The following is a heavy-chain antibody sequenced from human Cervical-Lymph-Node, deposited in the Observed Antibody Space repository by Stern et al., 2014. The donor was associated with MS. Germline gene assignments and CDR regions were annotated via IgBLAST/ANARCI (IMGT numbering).Heavy chain of an antibody. V-gene: IGHV4-59*02. D-gene: IGHD2-8*02. CDR2: VYSSGQT. CDR1: GGSVTYYY. Sequence: QLQLQESGPGLVKPSETLSLTCSVSGGSVTYYYWTWIRQSPGKGLEWIGYVYSSGQTSYNPSLRSRVTISLDMSKNQFSLELTSVTAADAAVYYCARLVAHSWFDPWGQGTLVTVPS. J-gene: IGHJ5*02. CDR3: ARLVAHSWFDP.